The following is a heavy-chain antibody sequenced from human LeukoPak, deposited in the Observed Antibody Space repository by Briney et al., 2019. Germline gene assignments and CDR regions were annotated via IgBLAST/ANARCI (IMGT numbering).Heavy chain of an antibody. CDR1: GYYFSDNY. CDR3: AREVYGDSSFDY. J-gene: IGHJ4*02. D-gene: IGHD4-17*01. CDR2: INPNSGGT. V-gene: IGHV1-2*02. Sequence: ASVKVSCKASGYYFSDNYMHWVRQAPGQGLEWMGWINPNSGGTNYAQKFQGRVTMTRDTSISTAYMELSRLRSDDTAVYYCAREVYGDSSFDYWGQGTLLTVSS.